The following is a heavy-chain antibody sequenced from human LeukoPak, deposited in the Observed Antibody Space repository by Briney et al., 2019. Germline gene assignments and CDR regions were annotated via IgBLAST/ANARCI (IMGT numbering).Heavy chain of an antibody. CDR2: IQSKPAGETT. CDR1: GFTFGNYG. Sequence: GGSLRLSCTVSGFTFGNYGLTWFRQAPGKGLEWVGFIQSKPAGETTKYAASVGGRFTISRDDPKSIAYLQMNSLKTEDTGVYYCARDVGGRTPFKYWGQGTLVTVSS. CDR3: ARDVGGRTPFKY. D-gene: IGHD2-15*01. J-gene: IGHJ4*02. V-gene: IGHV3-49*03.